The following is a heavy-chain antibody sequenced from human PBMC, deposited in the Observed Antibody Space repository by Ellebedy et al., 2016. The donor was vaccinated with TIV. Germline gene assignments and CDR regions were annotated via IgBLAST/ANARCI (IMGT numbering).Heavy chain of an antibody. D-gene: IGHD3-10*01. CDR1: GFTFSSYA. Sequence: GESLKISCAASGFTFSSYAMSWVRQAPGKGLEWVSYISSSSSTIYYADSVRGRFTLSRDNRKNSLFLQMDSLRAEDTAVYYCARDLMASNWFDPWGQGTLVTVSS. V-gene: IGHV3-48*01. J-gene: IGHJ5*02. CDR2: ISSSSSTI. CDR3: ARDLMASNWFDP.